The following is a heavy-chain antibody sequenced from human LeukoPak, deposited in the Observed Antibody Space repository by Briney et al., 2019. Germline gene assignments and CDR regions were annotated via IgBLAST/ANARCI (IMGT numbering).Heavy chain of an antibody. Sequence: SETLSLTCTVSGGSVSSGSYYWSWIRQPPGKGLEWIGYIYYSGSTNYNPSLKSRVTISVDTSKNQFSLKLSSVTAADTAVYYCARGLNLEHFDYWGQGTLVTVSS. J-gene: IGHJ4*02. V-gene: IGHV4-61*01. CDR2: IYYSGST. CDR1: GGSVSSGSYY. CDR3: ARGLNLEHFDY. D-gene: IGHD1-1*01.